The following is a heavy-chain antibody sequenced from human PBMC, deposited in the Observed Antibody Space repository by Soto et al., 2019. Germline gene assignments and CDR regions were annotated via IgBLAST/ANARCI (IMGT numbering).Heavy chain of an antibody. CDR2: ISWDGDST. Sequence: PGGSLRLSCAASGFTFDDYAMHWVRQAPGKGLEWVSLISWDGDSTYYADSVKGRFTISRDNSKNSLYLQMNSLRAEDTALYYCAIGASKWFQPDWYFDLWGRGTLVTVSS. D-gene: IGHD3-22*01. CDR3: AIGASKWFQPDWYFDL. CDR1: GFTFDDYA. J-gene: IGHJ2*01. V-gene: IGHV3-43D*04.